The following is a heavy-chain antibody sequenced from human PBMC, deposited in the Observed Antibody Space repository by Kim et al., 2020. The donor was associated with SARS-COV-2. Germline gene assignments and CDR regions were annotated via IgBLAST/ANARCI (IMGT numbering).Heavy chain of an antibody. CDR2: K. CDR3: ARAREKSFDY. J-gene: IGHJ4*02. V-gene: IGHV3-33*01. Sequence: KNYADSVKGRFTISGDNSKTTVDLQMNSLGVEDTAVYYCARAREKSFDYWGQGTLVTVSS.